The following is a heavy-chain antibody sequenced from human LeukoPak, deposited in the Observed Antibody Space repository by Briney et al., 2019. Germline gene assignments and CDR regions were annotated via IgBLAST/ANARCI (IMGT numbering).Heavy chain of an antibody. Sequence: ASVKASCKASGYTFTGYYMHWVRQAPGQGLEWMGWINPNSGGTNYAQKFQGRVTMTRDTSISTAYMELSRLRSDDTAVYYCARGPRSGGIAYYYYGMDVWGQGTTVTVSS. CDR3: ARGPRSGGIAYYYYGMDV. CDR2: INPNSGGT. V-gene: IGHV1-2*02. CDR1: GYTFTGYY. J-gene: IGHJ6*02. D-gene: IGHD6-19*01.